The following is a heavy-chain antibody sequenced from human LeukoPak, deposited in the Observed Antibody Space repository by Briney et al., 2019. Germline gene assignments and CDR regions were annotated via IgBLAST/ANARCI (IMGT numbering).Heavy chain of an antibody. D-gene: IGHD2-2*01. CDR1: GFTVSSNY. J-gene: IGHJ6*02. Sequence: GGSLGLSCAASGFTVSSNYMSWVRQAPGKGLEWVANIKQDGSEKYYVDSVKGRFTISRDNAKNSLYLQMNSLRAEDTAVYYCARDGDIVVVPAATRGYYYYGMDVWGQGTTVTVSS. CDR2: IKQDGSEK. CDR3: ARDGDIVVVPAATRGYYYYGMDV. V-gene: IGHV3-7*01.